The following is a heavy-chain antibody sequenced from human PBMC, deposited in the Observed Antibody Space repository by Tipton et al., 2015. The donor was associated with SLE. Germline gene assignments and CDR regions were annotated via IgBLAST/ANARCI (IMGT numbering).Heavy chain of an antibody. CDR2: INHSGST. D-gene: IGHD2-2*01. J-gene: IGHJ6*03. V-gene: IGHV4-34*01. CDR1: GGSFSGYY. Sequence: LRLSCAVYGGSFSGYYWSWIRQPPGKGLEWIGEINHSGSTNYNPSLKSRVTISVDTSKNQFSLKLSSVTAADTAVYYCASAGTIPYYYYYMDVWGKGTTVTVSS. CDR3: ASAGTIPYYYYYMDV.